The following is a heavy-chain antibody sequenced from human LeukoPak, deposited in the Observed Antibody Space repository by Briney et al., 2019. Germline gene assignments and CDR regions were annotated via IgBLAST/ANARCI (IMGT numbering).Heavy chain of an antibody. D-gene: IGHD4-17*01. CDR3: ARGTLYGEYVFDY. Sequence: PSETLSLTCAVYGGSFSGYYWSWIRQPPGKGLEWIGEIIHSGRINYNPSLKSRVTISIDTTKNQFSLKLSSVTAADTAVYYCARGTLYGEYVFDYWGQGTLVTVSS. J-gene: IGHJ4*02. CDR1: GGSFSGYY. V-gene: IGHV4-34*01. CDR2: IIHSGRI.